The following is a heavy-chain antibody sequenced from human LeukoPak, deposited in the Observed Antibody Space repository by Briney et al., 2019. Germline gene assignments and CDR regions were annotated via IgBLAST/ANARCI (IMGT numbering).Heavy chain of an antibody. D-gene: IGHD3-22*01. J-gene: IGHJ5*02. CDR2: IYTSGST. V-gene: IGHV4-4*07. CDR3: ARDIYYYDSSGYYYFDP. Sequence: SETLSLTCTVSGGSISSYYWSWIRQPAGKGLEWIGRIYTSGSTNYNPSLKSRVTMSVDTSKNQFSLKLSSVTAADTAVYYCARDIYYYDSSGYYYFDPWGQGTLVTVSS. CDR1: GGSISSYY.